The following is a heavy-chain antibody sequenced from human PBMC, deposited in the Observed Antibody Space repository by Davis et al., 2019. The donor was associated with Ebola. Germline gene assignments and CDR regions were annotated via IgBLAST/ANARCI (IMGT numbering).Heavy chain of an antibody. D-gene: IGHD4-17*01. J-gene: IGHJ4*02. Sequence: GESLKISCAASGFTFSSYGMHWVRQAPGKGLEWVAVISYDGSKTYYADSVKGRFTISRDNSKNTLYLQMNSLRAEDTAVYYCARVDDYGDADYWGQGTLVTVSS. CDR2: ISYDGSKT. CDR1: GFTFSSYG. V-gene: IGHV3-30*03. CDR3: ARVDDYGDADY.